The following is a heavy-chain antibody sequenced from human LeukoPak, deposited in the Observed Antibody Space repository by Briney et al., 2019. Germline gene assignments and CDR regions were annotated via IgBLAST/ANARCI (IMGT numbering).Heavy chain of an antibody. V-gene: IGHV4-39*07. CDR3: ARLTGYDWESSYDY. CDR2: IYYRGSA. CDR1: GGSISSSSYF. J-gene: IGHJ4*02. Sequence: SETLSLTCTVSGGSISSSSYFWGWIRQPPGKGLEWIGSIYYRGSAYYNPSLKSRVTISVDTSKNQFSLKLSSVTAADTAVYYCARLTGYDWESSYDYWGQGTLVTVSS. D-gene: IGHD5-12*01.